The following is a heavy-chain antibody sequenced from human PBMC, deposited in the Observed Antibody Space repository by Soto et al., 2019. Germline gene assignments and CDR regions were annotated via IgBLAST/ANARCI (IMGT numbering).Heavy chain of an antibody. V-gene: IGHV3-23*01. D-gene: IGHD6-19*01. CDR2: ISGSGGTT. J-gene: IGHJ3*02. CDR1: GFTFSSYA. CDR3: AKTANGWFSAFDI. Sequence: EVQLLESGGGLVQPGGSLRLSCAASGFTFSSYAMSWVRQAPGKGLEWVSAISGSGGTTYYADSVKGRFTFSRDNSKTARYLQRNRLRAEDAAVYYCAKTANGWFSAFDIWGHGTMVTVSS.